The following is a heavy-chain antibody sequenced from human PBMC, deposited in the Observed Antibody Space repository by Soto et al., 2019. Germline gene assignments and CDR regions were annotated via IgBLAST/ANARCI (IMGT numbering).Heavy chain of an antibody. CDR3: AKGGRQWLVTSDFNY. J-gene: IGHJ4*02. D-gene: IGHD6-19*01. Sequence: VQLVESGGGVVQPGRSLRLSCAASGFTFREYAMHWVRQAPGNGLEWVAVGSHDGRNTHYADSVKGRSTISRDSSKNTVSLEMTSLRAEYTAVYYCAKGGRQWLVTSDFNYWGQGALVTVSS. CDR1: GFTFREYA. CDR2: GSHDGRNT. V-gene: IGHV3-30*18.